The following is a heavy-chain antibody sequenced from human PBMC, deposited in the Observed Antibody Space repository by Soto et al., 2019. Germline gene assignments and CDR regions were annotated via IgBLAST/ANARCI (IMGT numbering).Heavy chain of an antibody. CDR3: ARANPYCSGGSCYGYYYYGMDV. J-gene: IGHJ6*02. V-gene: IGHV4-31*03. Sequence: KASETLSLTCTVSGGSISSGGYYWSWIRQHPGKGLEWIGYIYYSGSTYYNPSLKSRVTISVDTSKNQFSLKLSSVTAADTAVYYCARANPYCSGGSCYGYYYYGMDVWGQGTTVTVSS. CDR2: IYYSGST. D-gene: IGHD2-15*01. CDR1: GGSISSGGYY.